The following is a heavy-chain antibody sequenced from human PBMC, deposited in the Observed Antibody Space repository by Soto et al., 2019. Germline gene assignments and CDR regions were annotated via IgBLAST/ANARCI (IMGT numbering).Heavy chain of an antibody. V-gene: IGHV3-23*01. CDR2: ISGSGDKT. D-gene: IGHD3-10*01. CDR3: VTGSGY. J-gene: IGHJ4*02. Sequence: VQLLESGGGLVQPGGSLRLSCAASGFTLSSSAVRWVRQVPGKGLEWISSISGSGDKTFYAYSVKGRFTISRDNSKNTLYLQMNTLRAEDTAIYYCVTGSGYWGQGTLVTVSS. CDR1: GFTLSSSA.